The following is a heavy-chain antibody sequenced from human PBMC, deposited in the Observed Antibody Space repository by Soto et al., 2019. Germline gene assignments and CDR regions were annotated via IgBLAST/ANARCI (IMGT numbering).Heavy chain of an antibody. Sequence: GGSLRLSCAASGFTFSSYAMSWVRQAPGKGLEWVSAISGSGGSTYYADSVKGRFTISRDNSKNTLYLQMNSLRAEDTAVYYCAKEGVLRFWECLFSDAFDVWRQGTMVTVSS. CDR1: GFTFSSYA. J-gene: IGHJ3*01. D-gene: IGHD3-3*01. CDR2: ISGSGGST. CDR3: AKEGVLRFWECLFSDAFDV. V-gene: IGHV3-23*01.